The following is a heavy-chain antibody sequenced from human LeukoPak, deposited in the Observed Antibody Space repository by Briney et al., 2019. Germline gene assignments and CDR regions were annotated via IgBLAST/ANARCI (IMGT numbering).Heavy chain of an antibody. CDR3: ARGDSGWYLGLGFDY. Sequence: PSETLSLTCTVSAYSISSGFYWGWIRQPPGKGLEWIGSIYSSGRTYYNPSLKSRVTISVDTSKNQVSLKLRSVTAADTAVYYCARGDSGWYLGLGFDYWGQGTLVTVSS. J-gene: IGHJ4*02. V-gene: IGHV4-38-2*02. D-gene: IGHD6-19*01. CDR1: AYSISSGFY. CDR2: IYSSGRT.